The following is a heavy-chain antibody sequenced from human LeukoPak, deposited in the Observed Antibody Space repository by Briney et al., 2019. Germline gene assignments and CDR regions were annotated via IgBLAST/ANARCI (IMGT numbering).Heavy chain of an antibody. D-gene: IGHD3-22*01. Sequence: SETLSLTCTVSGGSVSSGSYYWSWIRQPPGKGLERIGYIYYSGSTNYNPSLKSRVTISVDTSKNQFSLRLSSVTAADTAVYYCARASGYYDSSGYYSIYYYYYGMDVWGQGTTVTVSS. V-gene: IGHV4-61*01. CDR2: IYYSGST. J-gene: IGHJ6*02. CDR1: GGSVSSGSYY. CDR3: ARASGYYDSSGYYSIYYYYYGMDV.